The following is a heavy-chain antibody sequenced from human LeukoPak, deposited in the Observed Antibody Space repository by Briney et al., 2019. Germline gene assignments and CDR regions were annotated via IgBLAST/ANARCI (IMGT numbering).Heavy chain of an antibody. D-gene: IGHD3-10*01. J-gene: IGHJ6*03. V-gene: IGHV4-34*01. CDR2: INHSGST. CDR3: ARKTYYYGSGSYYLFNRYYYYYMDV. CDR1: GGSFSGYY. Sequence: PSETLSLTCAVYGGSFSGYYWSWIRQPPGKGLEWIGEINHSGSTNYNPSLKSRVTISVDTSKNQFSLKLSSVTAADTAVYYCARKTYYYGSGSYYLFNRYYYYYMDVWGKGTTVTISS.